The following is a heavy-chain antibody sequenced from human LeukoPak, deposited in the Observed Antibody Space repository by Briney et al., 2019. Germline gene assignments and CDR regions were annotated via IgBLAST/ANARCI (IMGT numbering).Heavy chain of an antibody. CDR1: GFTFSSYS. CDR3: ARAKTEAGYYGMDV. D-gene: IGHD6-25*01. Sequence: GGSLRLSCAASGFTFSSYSMNWVRQAPGKGLEWVSSISSSSSYIYYADSVKGRFTISRDNAKNSLYLQMNSLRAEDTAVYYCARAKTEAGYYGMDVWGQGTTVTVSS. J-gene: IGHJ6*02. V-gene: IGHV3-21*01. CDR2: ISSSSSYI.